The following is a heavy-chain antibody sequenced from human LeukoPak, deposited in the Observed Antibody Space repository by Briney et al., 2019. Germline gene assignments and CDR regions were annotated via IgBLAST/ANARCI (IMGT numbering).Heavy chain of an antibody. CDR3: AKDQNFDWVPHDH. CDR2: ISGSGGST. CDR1: GFTFSSYA. Sequence: PGGSLRLSCAVSGFTFSSYAMSWVRQAPGKGLEWVSGISGSGGSTYYADSVKGRFTISRDNSMNTLHLQMNSLRAEDTALYYCAKDQNFDWVPHDHWGQGTLVTVSS. V-gene: IGHV3-23*01. D-gene: IGHD3-9*01. J-gene: IGHJ5*02.